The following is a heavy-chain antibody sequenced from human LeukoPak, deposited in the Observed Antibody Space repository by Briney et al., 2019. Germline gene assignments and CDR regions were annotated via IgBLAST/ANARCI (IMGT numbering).Heavy chain of an antibody. D-gene: IGHD2-15*01. J-gene: IGHJ6*03. CDR1: GASISSGDYY. Sequence: PSQTLSLTCTVSGASISSGDYYWTWIRQTPGKGLEWIGYIYVRGTTFYSASLKSRASISRDTSKNQFSLNLNSVTAADTAVYYCASVVATWAYYMGVWGKGTSVTVSS. CDR2: IYVRGTT. V-gene: IGHV4-30-4*08. CDR3: ASVVATWAYYMGV.